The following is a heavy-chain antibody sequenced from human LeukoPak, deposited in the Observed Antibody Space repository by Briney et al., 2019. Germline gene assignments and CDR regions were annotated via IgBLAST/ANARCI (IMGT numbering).Heavy chain of an antibody. D-gene: IGHD3-22*01. Sequence: PGGSLRLSCAASGFTLSDHYMDWVRQAPGRGLEWVGRTRNKVNSYSTEYAASVKGRFTISRDDSKHSLYLQMNSLKTEDTAVYYCAGGNFYDSRGHPYHFHFWGQGTLVSVSS. J-gene: IGHJ4*02. CDR1: GFTLSDHY. CDR3: AGGNFYDSRGHPYHFHF. V-gene: IGHV3-72*01. CDR2: TRNKVNSYST.